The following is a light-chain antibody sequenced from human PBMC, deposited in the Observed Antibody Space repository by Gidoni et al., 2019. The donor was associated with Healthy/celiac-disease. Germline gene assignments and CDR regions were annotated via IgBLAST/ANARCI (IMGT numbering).Light chain of an antibody. J-gene: IGKJ1*01. Sequence: DIVMTQSPDSLAVSLGERANINCKSSQIVLYSSNNKNYLAWYQQKPGQPPKLLIYWASTRESGVPDRFRGSGSGTDFTLPISSLQAEDVAVYYCQQYYSTPWTFGQGTKVEIK. CDR3: QQYYSTPWT. CDR2: WAS. V-gene: IGKV4-1*01. CDR1: QIVLYSSNNKNY.